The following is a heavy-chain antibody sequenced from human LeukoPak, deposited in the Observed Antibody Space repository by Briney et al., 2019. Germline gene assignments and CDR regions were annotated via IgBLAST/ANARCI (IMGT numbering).Heavy chain of an antibody. Sequence: PSETLSLTCTVSGGSISSGSYYWSWIRQPAGKGLEWIGRIYTSGSTNYNPSLKSRVTISVDTSKNQFSLKLSSVTAADTAVYYCARGRIAAAGTSRNYYYYYMDVWGKGTTVTVSS. CDR1: GGSISSGSYY. J-gene: IGHJ6*03. V-gene: IGHV4-61*02. D-gene: IGHD6-13*01. CDR3: ARGRIAAAGTSRNYYYYYMDV. CDR2: IYTSGST.